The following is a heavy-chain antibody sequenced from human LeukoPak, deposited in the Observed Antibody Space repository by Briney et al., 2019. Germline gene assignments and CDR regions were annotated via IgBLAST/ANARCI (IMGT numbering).Heavy chain of an antibody. V-gene: IGHV1-8*01. J-gene: IGHJ6*03. CDR3: ARGRRIAAAGTRRGYYYYYMDV. CDR1: RYTFTSYD. Sequence: ASVKVSCKASRYTFTSYDINWVRQATGQGLEWMGWMNPNSGNTGYAQKFQGRVTMTRSTSISTAYMELSSLRSEDTAVYYCARGRRIAAAGTRRGYYYYYMDVWGKGTTVTVSS. D-gene: IGHD6-13*01. CDR2: MNPNSGNT.